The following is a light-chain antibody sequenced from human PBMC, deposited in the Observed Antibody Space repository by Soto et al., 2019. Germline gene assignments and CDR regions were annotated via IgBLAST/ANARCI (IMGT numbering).Light chain of an antibody. J-gene: IGKJ1*01. CDR1: QTISRNY. CDR2: GAS. V-gene: IGKV3-20*01. CDR3: HQYGGSVPWT. Sequence: ELVLTQSPGTLSLSPGERATVSCSASQTISRNYLVWYQKKPGQAPSLLIYGASTRATGIPDRFTGIGSGTVFTLTLTSLEREDFAVYYCHQYGGSVPWTFGPGPTGDI.